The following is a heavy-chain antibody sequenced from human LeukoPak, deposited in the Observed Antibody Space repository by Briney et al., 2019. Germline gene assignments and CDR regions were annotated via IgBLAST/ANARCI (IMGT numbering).Heavy chain of an antibody. D-gene: IGHD3-10*01. J-gene: IGHJ4*02. V-gene: IGHV4-34*01. CDR3: ARGSTSGSDY. CDR2: INHSGST. CDR1: GGSFSGYY. Sequence: SETLSLTCAVYGGSFSGYYWSWIRQPPGKGLEWIGEINHSGSTNYNPSLKSRVTISVDTSKNQLSLKLSSVTAADTAVYYCARGSTSGSDYWGQGTLVTVSS.